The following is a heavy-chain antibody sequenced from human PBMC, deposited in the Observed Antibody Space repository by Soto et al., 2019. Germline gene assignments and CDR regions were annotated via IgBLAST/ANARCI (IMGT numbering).Heavy chain of an antibody. Sequence: QVQLVESGGGVVQPGRSLRLSCAASGFTFSSYAMHWVRQAPGKGLEWVAVISYDGSNKYYADSVKGRFTISRDNSKNTLYLQMNSLRAEDTAVDYGARDLAGYWRRTSGPEYGMDVGGQGTTVNV. J-gene: IGHJ6*02. V-gene: IGHV3-30-3*01. CDR1: GFTFSSYA. CDR2: ISYDGSNK. CDR3: ARDLAGYWRRTSGPEYGMDV. D-gene: IGHD2-2*01.